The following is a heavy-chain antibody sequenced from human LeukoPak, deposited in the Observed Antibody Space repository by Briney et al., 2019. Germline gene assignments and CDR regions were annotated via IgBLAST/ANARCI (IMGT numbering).Heavy chain of an antibody. CDR1: GGSFSGYY. CDR3: ARGWRYYGSGSYCWFDP. D-gene: IGHD3-10*01. CDR2: INHSGST. J-gene: IGHJ5*02. Sequence: SETLSLTCAVYGGSFSGYYWRWIRQPPGKGLEWLGEINHSGSTNYNPSLKSRVTISVDTSKNQFSLNLSSVTAADTAVYYCARGWRYYGSGSYCWFDPWGQGTLVTVSS. V-gene: IGHV4-34*01.